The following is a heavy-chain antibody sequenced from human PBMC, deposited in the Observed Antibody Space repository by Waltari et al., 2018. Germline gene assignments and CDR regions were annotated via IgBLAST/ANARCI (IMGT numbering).Heavy chain of an antibody. J-gene: IGHJ3*01. CDR1: GGSIDTPKHY. Sequence: QLQLQESDPGPVKPSETLSLTCSVSGGSIDTPKHYWSWIRQPPGQGLEWIGTISYAGTTYTNPSLRSRLTMSRDTSKNQLSLTLGSTTAADTAVYYCATYIGASVGTAAFDVWGQGTMVTVSS. CDR2: ISYAGTT. V-gene: IGHV4-39*01. D-gene: IGHD5-12*01. CDR3: ATYIGASVGTAAFDV.